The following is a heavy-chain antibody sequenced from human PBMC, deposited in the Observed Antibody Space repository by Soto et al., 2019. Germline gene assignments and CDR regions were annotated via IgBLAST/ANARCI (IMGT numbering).Heavy chain of an antibody. CDR2: IKEDGSEK. V-gene: IGHV3-7*01. J-gene: IGHJ4*02. CDR3: ARDSFNVDYSSSSWVY. Sequence: EVPLVESGGGLVQPGGSLRLSCAASGFTFSSYWMSWVRQAPGKGLEWVANIKEDGSEKPYVDSVKGRFTISRDNAKNSLYLQMNSLRVEDTAVYYCARDSFNVDYSSSSWVYWGQGTLVTVSS. D-gene: IGHD6-6*01. CDR1: GFTFSSYW.